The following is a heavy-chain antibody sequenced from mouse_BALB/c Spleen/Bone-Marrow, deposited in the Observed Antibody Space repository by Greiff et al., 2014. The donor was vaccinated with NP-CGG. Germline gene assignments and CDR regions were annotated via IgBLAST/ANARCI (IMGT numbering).Heavy chain of an antibody. D-gene: IGHD1-1*01. CDR3: ARLSYYGRFAY. CDR2: INPDSSTI. CDR1: GFDFSRYW. V-gene: IGHV4-1*02. Sequence: EVKLVESGGGLVQPGGSLKLSCAASGFDFSRYWMSWVRQAPGKGLEWIGEINPDSSTINYAPSLKDKFILSRDNAKNTLYLQMSKVRSDDTALYCCARLSYYGRFAYWGQGTLVTVSA. J-gene: IGHJ3*01.